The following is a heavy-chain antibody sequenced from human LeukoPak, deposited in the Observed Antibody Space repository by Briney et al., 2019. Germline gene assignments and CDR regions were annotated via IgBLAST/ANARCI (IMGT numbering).Heavy chain of an antibody. CDR1: GYTFTGYY. CDR2: INPNSGGT. Sequence: GASVKVSCKASGYTFTGYYMHWVRQAPGQGLECMGRINPNSGGTNYAQKFQGRVTMTRDTSISTAYMELSRLRSDDTAVYYCAREYCSSTSCYKSFDYWGQGTLVTVSS. D-gene: IGHD2-2*02. V-gene: IGHV1-2*06. J-gene: IGHJ4*02. CDR3: AREYCSSTSCYKSFDY.